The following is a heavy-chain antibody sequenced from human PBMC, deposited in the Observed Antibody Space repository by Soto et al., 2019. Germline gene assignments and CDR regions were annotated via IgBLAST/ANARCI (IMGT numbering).Heavy chain of an antibody. J-gene: IGHJ6*02. D-gene: IGHD3-3*01. CDR1: GFTFSSYG. CDR3: AKVDGVFWSGHIYGFDV. Sequence: GGSLRLSCAASGFTFSSYGMRWVRRAPGKGLEWFSAITDSGGATYYADSVKGRFTISRDNYRNTLYLHMSRLRAEDTAVYYCAKVDGVFWSGHIYGFDVLCQGTTVTVSS. V-gene: IGHV3-23*01. CDR2: ITDSGGAT.